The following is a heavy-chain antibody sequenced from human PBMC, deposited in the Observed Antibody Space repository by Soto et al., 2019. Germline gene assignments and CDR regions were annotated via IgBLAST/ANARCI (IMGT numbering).Heavy chain of an antibody. CDR1: GYTFTGYA. CDR3: ARAGAVAAAFDY. J-gene: IGHJ4*02. D-gene: IGHD6-19*01. CDR2: INAGNGNT. Sequence: QVQLVQSGAEEKKPGASVKVSCKASGYTFTGYAMHWVRQAPGQRLEWMGWINAGNGNTKYSQKFQGRVTITRDTSAGAAYRGLGSLGSEDTAVYYCARAGAVAAAFDYWGQGPLVPVSS. V-gene: IGHV1-3*05.